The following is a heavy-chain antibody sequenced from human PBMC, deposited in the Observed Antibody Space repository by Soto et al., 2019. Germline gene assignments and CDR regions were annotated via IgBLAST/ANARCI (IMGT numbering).Heavy chain of an antibody. CDR2: ISWNSGSI. D-gene: IGHD3-9*01. Sequence: GGSLRLSCAASGFTFDDYAMHWVRQAPGKGLEWVSGISWNSGSIGYADSVKGRFTISRDNAKNSLYLQMNSLRAEDTALYYCAKVSGPFLTGYPTDYWGQGTLVTVSS. V-gene: IGHV3-9*01. CDR1: GFTFDDYA. J-gene: IGHJ4*02. CDR3: AKVSGPFLTGYPTDY.